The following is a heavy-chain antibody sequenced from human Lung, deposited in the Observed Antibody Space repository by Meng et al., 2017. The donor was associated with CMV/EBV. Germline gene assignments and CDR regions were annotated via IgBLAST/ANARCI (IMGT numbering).Heavy chain of an antibody. D-gene: IGHD4-17*01. CDR2: IYPGDSDV. CDR3: ARNGADEDYWLDP. J-gene: IGHJ5*02. V-gene: IGHV5-51*01. Sequence: GGSLRLSCQGFGYIFSDYWIGWVRQMPGKGLEWMGIIYPGDSDVRYSPSFQGQVFISADESISTAYLQWYSPKASDTAIYYCARNGADEDYWLDPWGQGTLVTVSS. CDR1: GYIFSDYW.